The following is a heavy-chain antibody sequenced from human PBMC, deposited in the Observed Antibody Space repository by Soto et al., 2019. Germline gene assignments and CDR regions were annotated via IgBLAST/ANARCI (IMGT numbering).Heavy chain of an antibody. D-gene: IGHD3-10*01. J-gene: IGHJ6*02. V-gene: IGHV1-3*01. CDR1: GYTFTSYA. CDR3: ARAYYYGSGSPTYYYYYGMDV. Sequence: SSVKVSCKASGYTFTSYAMHWVRQAPGQRLEWMGWINAGNGNTKYSQKFQGRVTITRDTSASTAYMELSSLRSEDTAVYYCARAYYYGSGSPTYYYYYGMDVWGQGTTVTVSS. CDR2: INAGNGNT.